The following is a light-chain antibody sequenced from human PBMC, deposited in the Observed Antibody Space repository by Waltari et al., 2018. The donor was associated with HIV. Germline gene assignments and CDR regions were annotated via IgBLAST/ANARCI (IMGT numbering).Light chain of an antibody. CDR1: QSVRSN. CDR3: QQYDNWPIT. CDR2: GAS. V-gene: IGKV3-15*01. Sequence: EIVMTQSPATLSVSPGERATFSCRASQSVRSNLAWYQQKPGQAPRLVIYGASTRATGFPARFSGSGSETEFTLTISSLQSEDFAVYFCQQYDNWPITFGQGTRLDIK. J-gene: IGKJ5*01.